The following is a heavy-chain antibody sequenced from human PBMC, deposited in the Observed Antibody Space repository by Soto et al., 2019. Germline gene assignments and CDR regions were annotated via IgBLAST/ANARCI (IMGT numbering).Heavy chain of an antibody. CDR3: ARVHTLLWFGELPDYYYYGMDV. D-gene: IGHD3-10*01. V-gene: IGHV4-30-4*01. J-gene: IGHJ6*02. CDR2: IYYSGST. CDR1: GGSISSGDYY. Sequence: PSETLSLTCTVSGGSISSGDYYWSWIRQPPGKGLEWIGYIYYSGSTYYNPSLKGRVTISVDTSKNQFSLKLSSVTAADTAVYYCARVHTLLWFGELPDYYYYGMDVWGQGTTVTVSS.